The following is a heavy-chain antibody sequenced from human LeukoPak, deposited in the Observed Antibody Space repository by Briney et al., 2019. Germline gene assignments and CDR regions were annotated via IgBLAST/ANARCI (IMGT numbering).Heavy chain of an antibody. CDR1: GDTFTGYY. CDR3: ARVGELLGFGFDY. J-gene: IGHJ4*02. Sequence: GASVKVSCKASGDTFTGYYMHWVRQAPGQGLEWMGWINPNSGGTNYAQKFQGRVTMTRDTSISTAYMELSRLRSDDTAVYYCARVGELLGFGFDYWGQGTLVTVSS. D-gene: IGHD1-26*01. CDR2: INPNSGGT. V-gene: IGHV1-2*02.